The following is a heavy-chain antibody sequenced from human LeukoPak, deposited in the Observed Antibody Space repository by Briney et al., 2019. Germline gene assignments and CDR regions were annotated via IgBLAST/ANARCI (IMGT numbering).Heavy chain of an antibody. V-gene: IGHV3-43*02. CDR3: AKESGKFDY. Sequence: GGSLRLSCVASGLPIADFAMHWVRQAPGKGLEWVSLISGDGVSTFYADSVKGRFSISKDNSKNSLYLEMNSLRTEDAAMYYCAKESGKFDYWGQGTLVAVSS. CDR2: ISGDGVST. CDR1: GLPIADFA. J-gene: IGHJ4*02.